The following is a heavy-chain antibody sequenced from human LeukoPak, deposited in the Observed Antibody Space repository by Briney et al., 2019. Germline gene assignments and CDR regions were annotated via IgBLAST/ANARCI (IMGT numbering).Heavy chain of an antibody. J-gene: IGHJ4*02. Sequence: GGSLRLSCAASGFTFSTYWMHWVRQAPGKGLVWVSRISSDGSITGYADSVKGRFTISRDNAKNTLYLQMNSLRAEDTAVYYCARHLNYYLDYWGQGTLVTASS. D-gene: IGHD3-10*01. CDR2: ISSDGSIT. V-gene: IGHV3-74*01. CDR1: GFTFSTYW. CDR3: ARHLNYYLDY.